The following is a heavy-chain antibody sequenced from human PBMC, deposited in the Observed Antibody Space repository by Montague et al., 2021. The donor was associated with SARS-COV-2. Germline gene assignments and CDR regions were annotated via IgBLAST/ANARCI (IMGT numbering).Heavy chain of an antibody. J-gene: IGHJ4*02. CDR3: ARSSNGAGVSGFDS. D-gene: IGHD3-10*01. CDR1: GASISIGGYY. Sequence: SETLSLTCTVSGASISIGGYYWSWIRQPPGKGLEWIGYIYHSGTTCYNPSLKSRVTMSMDTSKNQFSLYLTSVTAADTAIYFCARSSNGAGVSGFDSWGQGTLVTVSS. CDR2: IYHSGTT. V-gene: IGHV4-61*08.